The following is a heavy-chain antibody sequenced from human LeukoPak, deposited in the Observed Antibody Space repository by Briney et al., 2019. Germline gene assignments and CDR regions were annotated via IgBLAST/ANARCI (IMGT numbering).Heavy chain of an antibody. CDR3: ARVSSGWLTPFDY. CDR1: GGSFSGYY. J-gene: IGHJ4*02. Sequence: PSETLSLTCAVYGGSFSGYYWSWIRQPPGKGLEWIGEINHSGSTNYNPSLKSRVTISVDTSKNQFSLKLSSVTAADTAVYYCARVSSGWLTPFDYWGQGTLVTVSS. CDR2: INHSGST. D-gene: IGHD6-19*01. V-gene: IGHV4-34*01.